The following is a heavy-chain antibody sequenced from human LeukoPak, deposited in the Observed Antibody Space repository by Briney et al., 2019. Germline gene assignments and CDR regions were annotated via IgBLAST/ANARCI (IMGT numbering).Heavy chain of an antibody. D-gene: IGHD2-15*01. V-gene: IGHV1-18*01. CDR1: GYTFTSYG. J-gene: IGHJ3*02. Sequence: ASVKVSCMASGYTFTSYGISWVGPAPRQGLAWMGWISAYNGNTNYAQKLQGRVTMTTDTSTSTAYIEPRSLSSDDTAVYYCARVHYDCSGGRCYDAFDIWGQGTRVTVSS. CDR2: ISAYNGNT. CDR3: ARVHYDCSGGRCYDAFDI.